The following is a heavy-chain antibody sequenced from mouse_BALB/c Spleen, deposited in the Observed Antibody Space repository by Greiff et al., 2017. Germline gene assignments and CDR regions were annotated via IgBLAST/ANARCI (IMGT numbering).Heavy chain of an antibody. V-gene: IGHV5-17*02. J-gene: IGHJ4*01. CDR1: GFTFSSFG. CDR2: ISSGSSTI. Sequence: EVQVVESGGGLVQPGGSRKLSCAASGFTFSSFGMHWVRQAPEKGLEWVAYISSGSSTIYYADTVKGRFTISRDNPKNTLFLQMTSLRSEDTAMYYCARSGDGYYGRVAMDYWGQGTSVTVSS. D-gene: IGHD2-3*01. CDR3: ARSGDGYYGRVAMDY.